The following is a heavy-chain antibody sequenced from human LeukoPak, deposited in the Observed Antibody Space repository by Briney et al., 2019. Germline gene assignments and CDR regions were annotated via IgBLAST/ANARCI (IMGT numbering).Heavy chain of an antibody. CDR1: EFSFSSYA. D-gene: IGHD6-19*01. Sequence: GGSLRLSCAASEFSFSSYAMSWVRQALGKGLEWVSSISGSGDNTYYAESVKGRFTISRDNSKNTLFLQMNSLRAEDTAVFYCAKRSGYTTGWFFDFWGQGTLVTVSS. V-gene: IGHV3-23*01. J-gene: IGHJ4*02. CDR3: AKRSGYTTGWFFDF. CDR2: ISGSGDNT.